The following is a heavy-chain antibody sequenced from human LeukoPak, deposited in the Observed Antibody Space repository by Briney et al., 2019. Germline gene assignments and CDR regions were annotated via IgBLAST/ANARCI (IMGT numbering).Heavy chain of an antibody. CDR3: ARDPRILTGYHFDY. Sequence: SETLSLTCTVSGDSISSSSYYWGWIRQPPGKGLEWIGSIYYSGSTYYNPSLKSRVTISVDTSKNQFSLKLSSVTAADTAVYYCARDPRILTGYHFDYWGQGTLVTVSS. J-gene: IGHJ4*02. D-gene: IGHD3-9*01. CDR2: IYYSGST. V-gene: IGHV4-39*07. CDR1: GDSISSSSYY.